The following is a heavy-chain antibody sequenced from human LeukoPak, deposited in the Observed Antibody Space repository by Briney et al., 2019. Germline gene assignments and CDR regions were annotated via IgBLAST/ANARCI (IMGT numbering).Heavy chain of an antibody. CDR2: IWYDGSNK. V-gene: IGHV3-33*01. D-gene: IGHD3-10*01. J-gene: IGHJ4*02. CDR1: GFTFSSYG. CDR3: ARDFYVGSGSYYIGY. Sequence: GGSLRLSCAASGFTFSSYGMHWVRQAPGKGLEWVAVIWYDGSNKYYADSVKGRFTISRDNSKNSLYLQMNSLRAEDTAVYYCARDFYVGSGSYYIGYWGQGTLVTVSS.